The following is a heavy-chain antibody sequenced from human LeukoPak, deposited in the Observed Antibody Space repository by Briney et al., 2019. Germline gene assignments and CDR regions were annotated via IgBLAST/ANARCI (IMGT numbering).Heavy chain of an antibody. D-gene: IGHD6-13*01. CDR2: INPNSGGT. V-gene: IGHV1-2*06. CDR1: AYTFTAYY. CDR3: AGLAAAGTDY. J-gene: IGHJ4*02. Sequence: ASVKVSCKASAYTFTAYYMHWVRQAPGQGLEWMGRINPNSGGTNYARKFQGRVTMTRDTSISTAYMELSRLRSDDTAVYYCAGLAAAGTDYWGQGTLVTVSS.